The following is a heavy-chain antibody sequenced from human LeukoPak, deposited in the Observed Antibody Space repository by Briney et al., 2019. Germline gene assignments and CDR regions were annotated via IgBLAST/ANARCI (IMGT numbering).Heavy chain of an antibody. J-gene: IGHJ4*02. CDR3: AKDREVAGTFLPDY. Sequence: GGSLRLSCAASGFTFDDYAMHWVRQAPGKGLEWVSGISWNSGSIGYADSVKGRFTISRDNAKNSLYLQMNSLRAEDTAVYYCAKDREVAGTFLPDYWGQGTLVTVSS. D-gene: IGHD6-19*01. CDR2: ISWNSGSI. CDR1: GFTFDDYA. V-gene: IGHV3-9*01.